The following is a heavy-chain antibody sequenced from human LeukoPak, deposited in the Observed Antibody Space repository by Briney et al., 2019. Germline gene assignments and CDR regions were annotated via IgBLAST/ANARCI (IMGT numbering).Heavy chain of an antibody. CDR1: GFTFSSYS. CDR3: ARCPGYDILTGYIPYYDYGMDV. D-gene: IGHD3-9*01. J-gene: IGHJ6*04. Sequence: PGGSLRLSCAASGFTFSSYSMNWVRQAPGKGLEWVSSISSSSSYIYYADSVKGRFTISRDNAKNSLYLQMNSLSAEDTAVYYCARCPGYDILTGYIPYYDYGMDVWGKGTTVTVSS. V-gene: IGHV3-21*01. CDR2: ISSSSSYI.